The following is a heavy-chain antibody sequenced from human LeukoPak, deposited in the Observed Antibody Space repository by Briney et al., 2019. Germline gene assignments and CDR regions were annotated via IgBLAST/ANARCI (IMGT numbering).Heavy chain of an antibody. CDR3: CSTNTFDY. V-gene: IGHV3-7*01. Sequence: GGSLRLSCAVSGFTFSSYWMSWVRQAPGKGLEWVANIKQDGSETYYVDSVRGRFTISRDNAKSSLYLQMNSLRVEDTAVYYCCSTNTFDYWGQGTLVTVPS. CDR2: IKQDGSET. CDR1: GFTFSSYW. J-gene: IGHJ4*02. D-gene: IGHD2-2*01.